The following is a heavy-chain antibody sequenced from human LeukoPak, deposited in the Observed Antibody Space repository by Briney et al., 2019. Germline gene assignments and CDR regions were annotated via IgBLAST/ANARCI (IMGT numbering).Heavy chain of an antibody. CDR3: ARVYQPPAIRPGRHNWFDP. V-gene: IGHV3-53*01. Sequence: GGSLRLSCAASGFTFSNNWMHWVRQAPGKGLEWVSVIYSGGSTYYADSVKGRFTISRDNSKNTLYLQMNSLRAEDTAVYYCARVYQPPAIRPGRHNWFDPWGQGTLVTVSS. CDR2: IYSGGST. D-gene: IGHD5-18*01. CDR1: GFTFSNNW. J-gene: IGHJ5*02.